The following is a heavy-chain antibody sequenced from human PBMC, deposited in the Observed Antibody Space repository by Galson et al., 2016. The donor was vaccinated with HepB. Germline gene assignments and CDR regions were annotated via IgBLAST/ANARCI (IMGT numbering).Heavy chain of an antibody. D-gene: IGHD3-10*01. V-gene: IGHV3-33*06. CDR2: IWYDGSYK. J-gene: IGHJ6*02. CDR3: AKDMSMVRGVTILRYYYYAMDV. Sequence: SLRLSCAASGFTFSSYGMHWVRQAPGKGLEWVAVIWYDGSYKYYAASVKGRFTISRDNSKNTLYLQMNSLRAEDTAVYYCAKDMSMVRGVTILRYYYYAMDVWGQGTTVTVSS. CDR1: GFTFSSYG.